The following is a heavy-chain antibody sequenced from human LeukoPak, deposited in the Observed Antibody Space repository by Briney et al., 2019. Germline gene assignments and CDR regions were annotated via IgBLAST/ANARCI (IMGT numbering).Heavy chain of an antibody. CDR1: GCTFTSYG. V-gene: IGHV1-18*01. CDR2: ISAYIGNT. J-gene: IGHJ4*02. D-gene: IGHD1-26*01. CDR3: ARGWWELAGFDY. Sequence: ASVKVSCKASGCTFTSYGISWVRQAPGQGLEWMGWISAYIGNTKYAQRLQGRVTLTTDTSTSTAYMELRSLRSDDTAVYYCARGWWELAGFDYWGQGTLVTVSS.